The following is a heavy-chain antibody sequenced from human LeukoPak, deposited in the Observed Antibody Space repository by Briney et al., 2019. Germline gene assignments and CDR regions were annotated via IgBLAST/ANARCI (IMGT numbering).Heavy chain of an antibody. J-gene: IGHJ6*02. V-gene: IGHV5-51*01. Sequence: GESLKISCKGSGYSFTSYWIGWVRQMPGKSLEWMGIIYPGDSDTRYSPSFQGQVTISADKSISTTYLQWSSLTASDTAMYYCARYGFWSGYHDYYYGMDVWGQGTTVTVSS. D-gene: IGHD3-3*01. CDR3: ARYGFWSGYHDYYYGMDV. CDR1: GYSFTSYW. CDR2: IYPGDSDT.